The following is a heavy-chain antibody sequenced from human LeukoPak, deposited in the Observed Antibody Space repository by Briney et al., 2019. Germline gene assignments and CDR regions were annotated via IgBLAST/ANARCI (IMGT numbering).Heavy chain of an antibody. Sequence: SGGSLRLSCAASGFTFSSYEMNWVRQAPGKGLEWVSYISSSGSTIYYADSVKGRFTISRDNAKNSLYLQMNSLRAEDTAVYYCARGFVWDFVYYYYMDVWGKGTTVTVSS. D-gene: IGHD3-10*01. CDR3: ARGFVWDFVYYYYMDV. CDR1: GFTFSSYE. J-gene: IGHJ6*03. V-gene: IGHV3-48*03. CDR2: ISSSGSTI.